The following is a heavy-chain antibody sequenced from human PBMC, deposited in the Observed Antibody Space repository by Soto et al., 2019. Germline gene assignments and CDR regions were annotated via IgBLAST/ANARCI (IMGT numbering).Heavy chain of an antibody. CDR2: ICSSSSAI. CDR1: GFTFSSSS. D-gene: IGHD1-26*01. V-gene: IGHV3-48*01. CDR3: ARDLRGSSGNYGPAY. Sequence: GGSLRLSCAASGFTFSSSSMNWVRQAPGEGLEWVSYICSSSSAIYYTDAVKGRFTISRDNAKNSLYMQMNSLRVEDTAVYYCARDLRGSSGNYGPAYWGQGTLVTVSS. J-gene: IGHJ4*02.